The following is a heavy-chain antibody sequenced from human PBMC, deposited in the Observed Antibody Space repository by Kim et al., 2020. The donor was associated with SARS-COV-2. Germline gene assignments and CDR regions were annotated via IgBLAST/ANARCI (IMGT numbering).Heavy chain of an antibody. V-gene: IGHV4-39*02. CDR2: IYYSGST. J-gene: IGHJ5*02. D-gene: IGHD4-17*01. CDR1: GGSIRSSTYY. CDR3: TRDYGDYWFDP. Sequence: SETLSLTCTVSGGSIRSSTYYWGWIRQPPGKGLEWIGNIYYSGSTYYNPSLKSRITISVDTSKNQFSLRLRSVTAADTAVYYCTRDYGDYWFDPWGQGTLVTVSS.